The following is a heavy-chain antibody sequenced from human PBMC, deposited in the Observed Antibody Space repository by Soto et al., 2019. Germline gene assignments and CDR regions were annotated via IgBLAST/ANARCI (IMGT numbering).Heavy chain of an antibody. D-gene: IGHD3-10*01. CDR2: TYSGGST. J-gene: IGHJ4*02. CDR1: GFTVSTYN. V-gene: IGHV3-53*02. Sequence: EVHLVESGGGLMQPGGSLRLSCAASGFTVSTYNMIWVRQAPVKGLEWVSVTYSGGSTQYADSVKGRFTVSRDNSKNTLYLQMDSLKTEDTAVYYCVIDDAARGFGELDYWGRGTLVTVSS. CDR3: VIDDAARGFGELDY.